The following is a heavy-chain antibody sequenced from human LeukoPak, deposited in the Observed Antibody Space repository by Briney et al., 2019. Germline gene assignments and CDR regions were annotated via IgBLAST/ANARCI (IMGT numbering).Heavy chain of an antibody. Sequence: GGSLRLSCAASGFIFSNTYLTWVRQAPGKGVEWVGHIKNNVDGGTTDYATRVKGRFTISRDDSKHPVCLQMDSLKAEDTAVYYCTTLVSMYCSSSGCSTLFDYWGQGSLVTVSS. CDR1: GFIFSNTY. V-gene: IGHV3-15*01. CDR3: TTLVSMYCSSSGCSTLFDY. J-gene: IGHJ4*02. CDR2: IKNNVDGGTT. D-gene: IGHD2-2*02.